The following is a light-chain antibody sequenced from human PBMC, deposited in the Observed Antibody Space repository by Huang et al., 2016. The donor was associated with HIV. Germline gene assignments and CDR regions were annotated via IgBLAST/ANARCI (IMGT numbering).Light chain of an antibody. V-gene: IGKV3-11*01. CDR1: QGISSY. CDR3: QQRSNWPPGAT. J-gene: IGKJ2*01. Sequence: EIVLTQTPAILSLSPGETATLSCRASQGISSYLAWYQHKPGQAPRLLIYDASIRATGIPARCSGSGSGTDFTLTIFSLEPEDFAVYYCQQRSNWPPGATFGQGTRLEIK. CDR2: DAS.